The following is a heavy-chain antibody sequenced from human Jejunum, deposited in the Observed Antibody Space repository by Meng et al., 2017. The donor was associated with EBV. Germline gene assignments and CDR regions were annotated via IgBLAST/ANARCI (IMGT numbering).Heavy chain of an antibody. J-gene: IGHJ4*02. V-gene: IGHV4-59*01. CDR2: IYYSVST. Sequence: QDSVTALAKPSQTLSLSCTFSGFSRRNFYWICFRQPPGKGLEWIGYIYYSVSTNYNPSLKSRVTISVDTSKNQFSLSLSSVTAADTAVYYCARGGGRPEYWGQGILVTVSS. CDR3: ARGGGRPEY. D-gene: IGHD3-10*01. CDR1: GFSRRNFY.